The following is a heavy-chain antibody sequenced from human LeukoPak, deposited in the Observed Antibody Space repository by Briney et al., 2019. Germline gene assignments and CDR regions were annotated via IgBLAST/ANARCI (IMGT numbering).Heavy chain of an antibody. CDR3: ARDHTYYDFWSGWRSPEYYYYYYMDV. CDR1: GYTFTGYY. CDR2: INPNSGGT. D-gene: IGHD3-3*01. V-gene: IGHV1-2*02. J-gene: IGHJ6*03. Sequence: ASVKVSCKASGYTFTGYYMHWVRQAPGQGLEWMGWINPNSGGTNYAQKFQGRVTMTRDTSISTAYMELSRLRSDDTAVYYCARDHTYYDFWSGWRSPEYYYYYYMDVWGKGTTVTVSS.